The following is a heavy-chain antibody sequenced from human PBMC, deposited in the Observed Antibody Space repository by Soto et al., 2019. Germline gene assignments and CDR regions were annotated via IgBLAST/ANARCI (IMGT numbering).Heavy chain of an antibody. CDR1: GFTVTNNY. CDR3: SRVDYGDYGWYFDL. V-gene: IGHV3-53*01. J-gene: IGHJ2*01. Sequence: EVQLVESGGGLIKQGGSLRLSCAASGFTVTNNYMTWVRQATGKGLEWVSLIYSGGATSYADSVKGRFTISSDNSKDRLSLQMNSRRAEDTAVYYCSRVDYGDYGWYFDLWGRGTLFTVSS. CDR2: IYSGGAT. D-gene: IGHD4-17*01.